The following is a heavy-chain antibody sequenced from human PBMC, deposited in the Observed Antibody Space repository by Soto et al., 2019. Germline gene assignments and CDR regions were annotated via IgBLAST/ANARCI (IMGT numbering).Heavy chain of an antibody. CDR3: ARGTVRGYSGYDTDFDY. J-gene: IGHJ4*02. D-gene: IGHD5-12*01. CDR2: IIPIFGTA. V-gene: IGHV1-69*13. CDR1: GGTFSSYA. Sequence: SVKVSCKASGGTFSSYAISWVRQAPGQGLEWMGGIIPIFGTANYAQKFQGRVTITADESTSTAYMELSSLRSEDTAVYYCARGTVRGYSGYDTDFDYWGQGTLVTV.